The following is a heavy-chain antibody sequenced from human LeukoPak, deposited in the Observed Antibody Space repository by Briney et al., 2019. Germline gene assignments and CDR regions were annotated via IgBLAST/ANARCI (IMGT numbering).Heavy chain of an antibody. J-gene: IGHJ4*02. V-gene: IGHV3-23*01. CDR2: ISGFGGSA. CDR3: AKFDYGDY. CDR1: GFILSNYA. Sequence: GGSLRLSCAASGFILSNYAASWVRQAPGKGLEWVSGISGFGGSADYADSVKVRFTISRDNSKNTLYLQMNSLRAEDTAVYYCAKFDYGDYWGQGTLVTVSS.